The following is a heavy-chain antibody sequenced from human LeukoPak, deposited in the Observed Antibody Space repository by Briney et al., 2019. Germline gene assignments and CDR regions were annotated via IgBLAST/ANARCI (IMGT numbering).Heavy chain of an antibody. CDR2: IIPIFGTA. D-gene: IGHD6-13*01. Sequence: GASVKVSCKASGGTFSSYAISWVRQAPGQGLEWMGGIIPIFGTANYAQKFQGRVTITADESTSTAYMELSSLRSEDTAVYYCARDNLAAAGTMDVWGKGTTVTISS. V-gene: IGHV1-69*13. J-gene: IGHJ6*03. CDR1: GGTFSSYA. CDR3: ARDNLAAAGTMDV.